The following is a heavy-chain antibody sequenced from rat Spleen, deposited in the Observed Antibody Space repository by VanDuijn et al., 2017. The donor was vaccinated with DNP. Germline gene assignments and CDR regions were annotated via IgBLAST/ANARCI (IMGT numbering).Heavy chain of an antibody. CDR3: ASHISVYAMDA. CDR2: ISYDGGGA. D-gene: IGHD4-6*01. J-gene: IGHJ4*01. V-gene: IGHV5-22*01. Sequence: EVQLVESGGGLVQPGRSLKLSCAASGFTFSDYYMAWVRQAPTKGLEWVAAISYDGGGAYYSDSVKGRFTISRDNAKYTLYLQMNSLRSEETATYYCASHISVYAMDAWGQGTSVTVSS. CDR1: GFTFSDYY.